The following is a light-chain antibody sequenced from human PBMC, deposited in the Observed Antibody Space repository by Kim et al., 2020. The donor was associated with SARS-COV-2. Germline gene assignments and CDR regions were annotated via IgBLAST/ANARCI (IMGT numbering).Light chain of an antibody. CDR2: GAS. V-gene: IGKV3-15*01. Sequence: PGESAPLSCRASQSVSSNLAWYQQKPGQAPRLLIYGASTRATGIPARFSGSGSGTEFTLTISSLQSEDFAVYYCQQYNNWPLALTFGGGTKVDIK. CDR1: QSVSSN. J-gene: IGKJ4*01. CDR3: QQYNNWPLALT.